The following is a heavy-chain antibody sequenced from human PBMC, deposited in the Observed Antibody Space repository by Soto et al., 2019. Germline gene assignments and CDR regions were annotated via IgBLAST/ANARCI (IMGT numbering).Heavy chain of an antibody. V-gene: IGHV2-5*02. Sequence: QITLKESGPTLVKPTQTLTLTCTFSGFSLSVRGVAVGWLRQPPGKALEWLALIYWDDDKRYSPSLKSRLTITRDTSKNQVVLTVANMDPVDTATYYCAYRSSTYDLVYWGQGTLVTVSS. CDR1: GFSLSVRGVA. J-gene: IGHJ4*02. CDR3: AYRSSTYDLVY. CDR2: IYWDDDK. D-gene: IGHD2-8*01.